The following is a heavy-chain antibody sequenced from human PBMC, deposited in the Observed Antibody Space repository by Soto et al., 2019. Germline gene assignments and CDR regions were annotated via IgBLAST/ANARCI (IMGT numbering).Heavy chain of an antibody. CDR3: TRTFDRSDYFSPDLDY. V-gene: IGHV3-73*02. J-gene: IGHJ4*02. CDR2: IRRRAKNYAT. D-gene: IGHD3-22*01. CDR1: GFTFSGSA. Sequence: EVQLVESGGDLVQPGGSLKLSCAASGFTFSGSAMHWVRQASGKGLEWVGRIRRRAKNYATVYAASVKGRFIISRDDSKNTAYLQMNSLKTDDTAVYYCTRTFDRSDYFSPDLDYWGQGTLVTVSS.